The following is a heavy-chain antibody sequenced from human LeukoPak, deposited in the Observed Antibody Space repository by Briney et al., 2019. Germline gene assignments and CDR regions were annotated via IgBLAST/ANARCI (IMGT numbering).Heavy chain of an antibody. D-gene: IGHD2-15*01. J-gene: IGHJ4*02. CDR3: ARHAGRGYCGGGSCYPAPFDY. V-gene: IGHV5-51*01. Sequence: GESLKISCKAAGNSFTSYWICCEREMAGKLLEWMGIIYPGDSDTRYSPSFHRQVTISADKSISTAYLQWSSLKASDTAMYYCARHAGRGYCGGGSCYPAPFDYWGQGTLVTVSS. CDR1: GNSFTSYW. CDR2: IYPGDSDT.